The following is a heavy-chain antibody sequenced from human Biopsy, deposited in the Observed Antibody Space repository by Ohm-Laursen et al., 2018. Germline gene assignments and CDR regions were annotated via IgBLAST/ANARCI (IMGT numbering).Heavy chain of an antibody. CDR2: LHDRGVT. D-gene: IGHD3-16*01. J-gene: IGHJ6*02. CDR3: QGGHLPPGQFYGVDA. V-gene: IGHV3-23*01. CDR1: GFTFDDYA. Sequence: SLRLSCAASGFTFDDYAMHWVRQAPGKGLEWVSSLHDRGVTYYADSVKGRFTISGDNSKNTLYLQMNGLRAEDTAVYFCQGGHLPPGQFYGVDAWGQGTTVTVSS.